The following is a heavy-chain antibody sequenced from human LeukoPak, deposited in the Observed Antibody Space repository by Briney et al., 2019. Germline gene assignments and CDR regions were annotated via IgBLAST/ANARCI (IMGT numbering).Heavy chain of an antibody. CDR3: ARGKQQLALKDKLFDY. CDR2: ISYDGSNK. V-gene: IGHV3-30*04. Sequence: GGSLRLSCAASGFTFSSYSIHWVRQAPGKGLEWVAVISYDGSNKYYAADSVKGRFTISRDNSKNTLYLQMNSLRAEDTAVYYCARGKQQLALKDKLFDYWGQGTLVTVSS. CDR1: GFTFSSYS. J-gene: IGHJ4*02. D-gene: IGHD6-13*01.